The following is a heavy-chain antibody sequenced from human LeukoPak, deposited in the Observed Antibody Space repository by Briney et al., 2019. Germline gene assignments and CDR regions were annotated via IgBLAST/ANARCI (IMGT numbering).Heavy chain of an antibody. CDR1: GGSISSRLYY. J-gene: IGHJ3*02. CDR2: IYYNGDT. D-gene: IGHD4-23*01. V-gene: IGHV4-39*07. Sequence: PSETLSLTCTVSGGSISSRLYYWAWIRQSPGKGLGWIGSIYYNGDTYYNPSLKSRVTISFDTSESQVSLRLSSVTAADTAIYYCARGPNTSGNYRAFDIWGQGTMVTVSS. CDR3: ARGPNTSGNYRAFDI.